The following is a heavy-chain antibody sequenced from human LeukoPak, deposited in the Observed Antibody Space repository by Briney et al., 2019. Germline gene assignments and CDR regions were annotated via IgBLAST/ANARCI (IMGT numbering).Heavy chain of an antibody. J-gene: IGHJ4*02. CDR3: ARGLKDTAMAFYY. CDR1: GGSVSSGSYY. V-gene: IGHV4-61*01. Sequence: SGTLSLTCTVSGGSVSSGSYYWSWLRPPPGKGLDWSGYIYYSGSTNYNLALQSRVTISVDTSTKQLSLQLSSVPAADTAVYYCARGLKDTAMAFYYWGQETLVTVSS. D-gene: IGHD5-18*01. CDR2: IYYSGST.